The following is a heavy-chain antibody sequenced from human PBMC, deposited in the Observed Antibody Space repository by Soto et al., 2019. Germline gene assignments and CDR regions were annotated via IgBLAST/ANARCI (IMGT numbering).Heavy chain of an antibody. J-gene: IGHJ4*02. V-gene: IGHV3-15*01. D-gene: IGHD3-3*01. CDR2: IKSKTDGGTT. CDR3: TTTKTVPVWYDFWSGSPAH. Sequence: PGESLKISWAASGFTFSFYSMNWVRQAPGKGLEWVGRIKSKTDGGTTDYAAPVKGRFTISRDDSKNTLYLQMNSLKTEDTAVYYCTTTKTVPVWYDFWSGSPAHWGQGTLVTVSS. CDR1: GFTFSFYS.